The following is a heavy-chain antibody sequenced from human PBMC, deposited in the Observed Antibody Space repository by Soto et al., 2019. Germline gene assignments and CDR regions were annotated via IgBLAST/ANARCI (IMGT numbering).Heavy chain of an antibody. D-gene: IGHD3-10*01. CDR3: ARGTRATQYYFYFYGMDV. CDR2: ISHSGTT. J-gene: IGHJ6*02. V-gene: IGHV4-59*01. CDR1: VGSINSYY. Sequence: SETLSLTCTVSVGSINSYYWSWIRQPPGKGLEWIGYISHSGTTSYNPSLKSRLTTSLNTSKNQFSLKLRSVSAADTAIYYCARGTRATQYYFYFYGMDVWGQGTTVTVSS.